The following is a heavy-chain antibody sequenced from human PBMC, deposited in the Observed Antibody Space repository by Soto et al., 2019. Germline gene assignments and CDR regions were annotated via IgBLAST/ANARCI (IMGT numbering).Heavy chain of an antibody. CDR1: GFTFSNYG. Sequence: QVQLVESGGGVVQPGRSLRLSCAASGFTFSNYGIHWVRQAPGKGLEWVAVISYDGSSKDYADSVKGRFTISRDNSKSTLYLQMNSLRIEDTAVYYCAKDDGSTWSMFYSYYGVDVWGQGTTVTVSS. J-gene: IGHJ6*02. CDR3: AKDDGSTWSMFYSYYGVDV. D-gene: IGHD6-13*01. CDR2: ISYDGSSK. V-gene: IGHV3-30*18.